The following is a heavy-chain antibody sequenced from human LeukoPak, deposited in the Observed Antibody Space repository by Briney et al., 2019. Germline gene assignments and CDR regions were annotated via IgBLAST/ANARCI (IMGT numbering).Heavy chain of an antibody. CDR1: GYTFTSYD. Sequence: ASVKVSCKASGYTFTSYDIKWVRQATGLGPEWMGWMNPNSGNTGYAQKFQGRVTMTRNTSISTAYLELSSLTSEDTAVYYCARGPNKYDGGNSESAWFDPWGQGSLVTVSS. V-gene: IGHV1-8*01. D-gene: IGHD4-23*01. CDR3: ARGPNKYDGGNSESAWFDP. J-gene: IGHJ5*02. CDR2: MNPNSGNT.